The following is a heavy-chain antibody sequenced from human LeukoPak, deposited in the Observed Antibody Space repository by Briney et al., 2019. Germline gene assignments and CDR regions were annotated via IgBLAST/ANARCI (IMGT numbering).Heavy chain of an antibody. V-gene: IGHV3-23*01. CDR2: VSGSGGSTYST. D-gene: IGHD2-15*01. CDR1: GSHFSSYA. J-gene: IGHJ3*01. CDR3: VRSNIVVVAAAGDV. Sequence: GGSLRLSCAASGSHFSSYAMNWVRQAPGKGLEWVSSVSGSGGSTYSTYYADSLKGRITVSRDDSKNTFYLQMISLRDEDTAVYYCVRSNIVVVAAAGDVWGQGTLVTVSS.